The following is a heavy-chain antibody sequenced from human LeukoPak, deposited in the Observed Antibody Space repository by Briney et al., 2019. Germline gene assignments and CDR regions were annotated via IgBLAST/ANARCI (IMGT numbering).Heavy chain of an antibody. D-gene: IGHD1-26*01. V-gene: IGHV4-59*08. CDR2: VHYRGST. CDR1: SGSISNYY. J-gene: IGHJ3*01. Sequence: SETLSLTRTVSSGSISNYYWTWIRRSPRKGLEWIGNVHYRGSTNYNPSLKSRVSISLDASRIQFSLTLTSVTAAGTAVYYCATSIGPYGSKNGFDVWGQGTMVTVSS. CDR3: ATSIGPYGSKNGFDV.